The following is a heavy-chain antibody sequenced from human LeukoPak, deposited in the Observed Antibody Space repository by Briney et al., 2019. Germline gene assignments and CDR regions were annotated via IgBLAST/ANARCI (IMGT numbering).Heavy chain of an antibody. CDR1: GYTFTGYY. D-gene: IGHD3-10*01. Sequence: ASVKVSCKASGYTFTGYYMHWVRQAPGQGLEWMGWINPNSGGTNYAQKFQGRVTMTWDTSISTAYMELSRLRSDDTAVYYCARDRQGFRWFDPWGQGTLVTVSS. J-gene: IGHJ5*02. V-gene: IGHV1-2*02. CDR2: INPNSGGT. CDR3: ARDRQGFRWFDP.